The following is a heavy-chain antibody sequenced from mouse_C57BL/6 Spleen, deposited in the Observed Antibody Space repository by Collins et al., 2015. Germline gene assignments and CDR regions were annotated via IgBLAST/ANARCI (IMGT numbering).Heavy chain of an antibody. CDR3: ARSDPYYYGSSYFDY. J-gene: IGHJ2*01. D-gene: IGHD1-1*01. CDR2: IYPGNGDT. CDR1: GYTFTSYN. V-gene: IGHV1-12*01. Sequence: PGASVKMSCKASGYTFTSYNMHWVKQTPRQGLEWIGAIYPGNGDTSYNQKFKGKATLTVDKSSSTAYMQLSSLTSEDSAVYFCARSDPYYYGSSYFDYWGQGTTLTVSS.